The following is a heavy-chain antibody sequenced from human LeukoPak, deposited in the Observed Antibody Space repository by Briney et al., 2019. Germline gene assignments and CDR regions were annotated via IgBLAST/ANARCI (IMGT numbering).Heavy chain of an antibody. CDR1: GFTLSSYC. Sequence: GGSLRLSCVASGFTLSSYCMSWVRQAPGKGLEWVANIEQDGSDKYYADSVKGRFTISRDNSKNTLYLQMNSLRVEDTAVYYCAKDGIFGVVLDYFDYWGQGTLVTVSS. CDR3: AKDGIFGVVLDYFDY. V-gene: IGHV3-7*01. J-gene: IGHJ4*02. CDR2: IEQDGSDK. D-gene: IGHD3-3*01.